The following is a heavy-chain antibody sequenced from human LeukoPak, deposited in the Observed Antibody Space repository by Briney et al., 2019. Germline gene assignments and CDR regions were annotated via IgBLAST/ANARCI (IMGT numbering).Heavy chain of an antibody. J-gene: IGHJ3*01. V-gene: IGHV3-53*01. Sequence: PGGSLRLSCAASGFTVSGSYMSWIRQAPGKGLEWVSILYSVGPIYYADSVKGRFTISRDNSKNTLYLQMNSLRVEDAAVYYCARLVVDSHAFDVWGQGTMVTVSS. D-gene: IGHD6-19*01. CDR1: GFTVSGSY. CDR3: ARLVVDSHAFDV. CDR2: LYSVGPI.